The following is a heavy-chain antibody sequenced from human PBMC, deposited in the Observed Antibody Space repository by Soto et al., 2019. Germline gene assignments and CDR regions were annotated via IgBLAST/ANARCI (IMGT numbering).Heavy chain of an antibody. Sequence: ASVKVSCKASGYTFTGYYMHWVRQAPGQGLEWMGWINPNSGGTNYAQKFQGWVTMTRDTSISTAYMELSRLRSDDTAVYYCARDWRSSSWYLGYLDWFDPWGQGTLVTVSS. D-gene: IGHD6-13*01. V-gene: IGHV1-2*04. J-gene: IGHJ5*02. CDR1: GYTFTGYY. CDR2: INPNSGGT. CDR3: ARDWRSSSWYLGYLDWFDP.